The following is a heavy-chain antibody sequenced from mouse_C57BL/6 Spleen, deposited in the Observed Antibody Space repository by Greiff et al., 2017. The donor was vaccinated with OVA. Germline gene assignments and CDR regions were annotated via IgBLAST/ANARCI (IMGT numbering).Heavy chain of an antibody. CDR1: GFKIKDYY. D-gene: IGHD2-1*01. CDR2: IDPEDGET. Sequence: EVQLQQSGAELVKPGASVKLSCTASGFKIKDYYMHWVKQRTEQGLEWIGRIDPEDGETKYAPNFQGKATITADTSSNTAYLQLSSLTSEDTAVYYCAGGGGNYVYFGYWGQGTTLTVSS. CDR3: AGGGGNYVYFGY. J-gene: IGHJ2*01. V-gene: IGHV14-2*01.